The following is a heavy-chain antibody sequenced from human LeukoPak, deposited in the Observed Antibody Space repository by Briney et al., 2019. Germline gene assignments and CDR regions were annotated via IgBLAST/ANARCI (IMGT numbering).Heavy chain of an antibody. CDR3: ARGPYGGGYYVGDF. CDR2: INSDGSST. J-gene: IGHJ4*02. V-gene: IGHV3-74*01. CDR1: GSTFSGYW. D-gene: IGHD1-26*01. Sequence: QPGGSLRLSCAASGSTFSGYWMHWVRQAPGKGLVWVSRINSDGSSTSYADSVKGRFTISRDNAKNTLYLQMNSLRAEDTAVYYCARGPYGGGYYVGDFWGQGSLLTVSS.